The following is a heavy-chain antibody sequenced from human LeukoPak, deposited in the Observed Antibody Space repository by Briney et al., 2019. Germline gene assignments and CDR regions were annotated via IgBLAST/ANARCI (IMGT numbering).Heavy chain of an antibody. D-gene: IGHD6-19*01. CDR2: IDHSGST. CDR3: ARYDVGWYYFDY. CDR1: GGSFSSYY. V-gene: IGHV4-59*12. Sequence: SETLSLTCTVSGGSFSSYYWTWIRQPPGKGLEWIGYIDHSGSTNYNPSLKSRVSISSDTSKNQFSLELSSVTAADTAVYYCARYDVGWYYFDYWGQGTLVTVSS. J-gene: IGHJ4*02.